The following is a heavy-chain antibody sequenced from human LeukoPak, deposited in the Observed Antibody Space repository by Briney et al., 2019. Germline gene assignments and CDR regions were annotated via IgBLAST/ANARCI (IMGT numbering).Heavy chain of an antibody. D-gene: IGHD1-26*01. Sequence: GGSLRLSCAASGFTFNNYWIHWVRQAPGKGLVWVSFVNNDGTVTDYAGSVKGRFTMSRDNAKNMLYLQMSSLRAEDTAIYYCARGGLAGATPDYWGEGALVTVSS. CDR2: VNNDGTVT. CDR3: ARGGLAGATPDY. CDR1: GFTFNNYW. V-gene: IGHV3-74*01. J-gene: IGHJ4*02.